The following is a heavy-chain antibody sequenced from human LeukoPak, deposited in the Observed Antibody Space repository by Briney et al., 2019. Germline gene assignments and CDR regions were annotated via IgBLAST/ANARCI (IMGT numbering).Heavy chain of an antibody. CDR3: ARQVLHTAMDY. Sequence: SETLSLTCTVSGVSISSSSYHWDWIRQPPGKGLEWIGSIYDSGSTYYSPSLKSRVTISVDTSKNQFSLRLNSVTAADTAVYYCARQVLHTAMDYWGQGTLVTDSS. CDR1: GVSISSSSYH. CDR2: IYDSGST. V-gene: IGHV4-39*01. J-gene: IGHJ4*02. D-gene: IGHD5-18*01.